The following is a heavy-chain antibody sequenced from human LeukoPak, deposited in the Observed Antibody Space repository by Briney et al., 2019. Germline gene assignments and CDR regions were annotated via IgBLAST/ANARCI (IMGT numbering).Heavy chain of an antibody. D-gene: IGHD3-10*01. CDR2: INSDGSSI. CDR1: GFTFSSRW. CDR3: ARGPYYYGSGD. J-gene: IGHJ4*02. V-gene: IGHV3-74*01. Sequence: GGSLRLSCVASGFTFSSRWMHWVRQAPGKGLVWVSRINSDGSSITYADLVKGRFTISRDNAKNTLYLQMNSLRAEDTALYYCARGPYYYGSGDWGQGTLVTVSS.